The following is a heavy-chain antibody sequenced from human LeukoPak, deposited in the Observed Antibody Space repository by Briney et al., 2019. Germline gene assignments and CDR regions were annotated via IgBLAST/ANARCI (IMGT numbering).Heavy chain of an antibody. CDR1: GFTFSSSW. CDR2: ISSDGSTT. Sequence: GGSLRLSCAASGFTFSSSWMYWVRQAPGKGLVWVSRISSDGSTTSYADSVKGRFTISRDNAKNTLYLQMNSLRVEDTAVYYCASRYFCSSTSCYTFDYWGQGTLVTVSS. V-gene: IGHV3-74*01. D-gene: IGHD2-2*02. CDR3: ASRYFCSSTSCYTFDY. J-gene: IGHJ4*02.